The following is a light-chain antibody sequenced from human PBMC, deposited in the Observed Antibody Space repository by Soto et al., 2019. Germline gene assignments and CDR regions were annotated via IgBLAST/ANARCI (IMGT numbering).Light chain of an antibody. Sequence: DIQLTQSPSFLSASVGDRVTITCRASQGISSYLAWYQQKPGKAPKLLIYAASTLQSGVPSRFSGSGSGTDFTFTISSLQPEDIATYYCQQCNNLPITFGQGTRLE. V-gene: IGKV1-9*01. CDR1: QGISSY. CDR2: AAS. J-gene: IGKJ5*01. CDR3: QQCNNLPIT.